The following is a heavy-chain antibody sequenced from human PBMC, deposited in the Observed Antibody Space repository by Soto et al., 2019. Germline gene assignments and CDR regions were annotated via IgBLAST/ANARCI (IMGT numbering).Heavy chain of an antibody. CDR2: IYYSGST. D-gene: IGHD6-19*01. Sequence: QVQLQESGPGLVKPSQTLSLTCTVSGGSISSGGYYWSWIRQHPGNGLEGIVYIYYSGSTYYNPYLKSRVTISVDTSKNQFSLKLSSVTAADRAVYYGARDGSSGWYGDRGNWFDPWGQGTLVTVSS. J-gene: IGHJ5*02. CDR1: GGSISSGGYY. V-gene: IGHV4-31*03. CDR3: ARDGSSGWYGDRGNWFDP.